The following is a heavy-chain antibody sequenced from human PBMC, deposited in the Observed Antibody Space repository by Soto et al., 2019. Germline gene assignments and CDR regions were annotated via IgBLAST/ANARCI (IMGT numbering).Heavy chain of an antibody. CDR1: GYTFTGYY. J-gene: IGHJ3*02. CDR2: INPNSGGT. V-gene: IGHV1-2*04. Sequence: SVKVSCKASGYTFTGYYMHWVRQAPGQGLEWMGWINPNSGGTNYAQKFQGWVTMTRDTSISTAYMELSRLRSDDTAVHYCATTGGSISEALWYDAFDIWGQGTMVTVS. CDR3: ATTGGSISEALWYDAFDI. D-gene: IGHD3-10*01.